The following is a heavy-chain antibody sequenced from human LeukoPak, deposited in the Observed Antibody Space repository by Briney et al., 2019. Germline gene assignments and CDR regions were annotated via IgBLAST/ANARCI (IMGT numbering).Heavy chain of an antibody. CDR3: ARDSETVWFWTPDAFDI. D-gene: IGHD3-10*01. J-gene: IGHJ3*02. CDR2: INPNSGGT. CDR1: GYTFTGYY. Sequence: ASVKVSCKASGYTFTGYYMHWVRQAPGQGLEWMGWINPNSGGTNYAQKFQGRVTMTRDTSISTAYMELSRLRSDDTAVYYCARDSETVWFWTPDAFDIWGQGTMVTVSS. V-gene: IGHV1-2*02.